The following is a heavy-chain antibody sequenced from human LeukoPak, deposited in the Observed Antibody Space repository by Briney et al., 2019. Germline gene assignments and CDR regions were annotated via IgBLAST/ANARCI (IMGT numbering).Heavy chain of an antibody. CDR1: GGSFSGYY. V-gene: IGHV4-34*01. CDR2: INHSGST. J-gene: IGHJ5*02. D-gene: IGHD5-18*01. CDR3: ARGRGYNYGWKYNWFDP. Sequence: RSSETLSLTCAVYGGSFSGYYWSWIRQPPGKGLEWIGEINHSGSTNYNPSLKSRVTISVDTSKNQFSLKLSSVTAADTAVYYCARGRGYNYGWKYNWFDPWGQGTLVTVSS.